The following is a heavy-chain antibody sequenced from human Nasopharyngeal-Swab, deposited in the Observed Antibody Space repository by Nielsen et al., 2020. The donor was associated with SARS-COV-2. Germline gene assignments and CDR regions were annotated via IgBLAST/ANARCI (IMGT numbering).Heavy chain of an antibody. CDR1: GFRDYS. CDR2: ISSSSSDI. D-gene: IGHD2-15*01. J-gene: IGHJ6*02. Sequence: GESLKISCVDSGFRDYSMTWVRQAPVKGLEWVSSISSSSSDIYYADSVKGRFTISRDSAKNSLYLQMNNLRAEDTAVYYCARGYCSSGSCYAKHYGMDVWGQGTTVTVSS. CDR3: ARGYCSSGSCYAKHYGMDV. V-gene: IGHV3-21*01.